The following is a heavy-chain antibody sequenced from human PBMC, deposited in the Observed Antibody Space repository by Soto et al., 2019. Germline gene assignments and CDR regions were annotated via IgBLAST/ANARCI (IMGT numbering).Heavy chain of an antibody. CDR3: ARGHRGGSGSPASYYYSGLDV. CDR2: VSSGGDRK. Sequence: DVQLLESGGDLVQPGGSLRLSCTASGFILSSYAMSWVRQAPGKGLEWVSSVSSGGDRKYNSDSVRGRFTISRDNSNTSLFLQMNRLTIDDTALYYCARGHRGGSGSPASYYYSGLDVWGQGTTVTVSS. J-gene: IGHJ6*02. CDR1: GFILSSYA. D-gene: IGHD3-10*01. V-gene: IGHV3-23*01.